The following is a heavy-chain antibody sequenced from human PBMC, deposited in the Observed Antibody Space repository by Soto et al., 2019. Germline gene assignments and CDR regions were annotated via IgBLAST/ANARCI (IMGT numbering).Heavy chain of an antibody. J-gene: IGHJ6*02. CDR1: GFTFSSYE. V-gene: IGHV3-48*03. D-gene: IGHD3-3*01. CDR3: AREREVPTGDFFYYYGMDV. CDR2: ISSSGNTI. Sequence: EVQLVESGGDLVQPGGSLRLSCAASGFTFSSYEMNWVRQAPGKGLEWVSHISSSGNTIYYADSVKGRFTISRDNAKNSMFLQMNSLRAEDTAIYYCAREREVPTGDFFYYYGMDVWGRGTTVTVSS.